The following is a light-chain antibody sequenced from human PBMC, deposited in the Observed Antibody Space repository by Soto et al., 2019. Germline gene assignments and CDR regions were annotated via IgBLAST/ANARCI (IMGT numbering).Light chain of an antibody. CDR2: GAS. CDR1: QSISTW. V-gene: IGKV1-5*01. CDR3: QQYKTYTT. Sequence: DIQMTQSPSTLSASVGDRVTITCRASQSISTWLVWYQQKPGKAPKVLIYGASSLQSGVPSRFSGHGSGTDFTLTISSLQPDDSAIYYCQQYKTYTTFGQGTKLEIK. J-gene: IGKJ2*01.